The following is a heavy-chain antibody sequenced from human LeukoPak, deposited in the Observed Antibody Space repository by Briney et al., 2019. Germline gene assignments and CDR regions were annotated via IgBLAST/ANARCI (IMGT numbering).Heavy chain of an antibody. Sequence: GGSLRLSCAASGFTFSSYGMHWVRQAPGKGLEWVAVISYDGSNKYYADSVKGRFTISRDNSKNTLYLQMNSLRAEDTAVYYCAKDLQEYYYFWSGYTTTGMDVWGQGTTVTVCS. CDR2: ISYDGSNK. D-gene: IGHD3-3*01. V-gene: IGHV3-30*18. J-gene: IGHJ6*02. CDR1: GFTFSSYG. CDR3: AKDLQEYYYFWSGYTTTGMDV.